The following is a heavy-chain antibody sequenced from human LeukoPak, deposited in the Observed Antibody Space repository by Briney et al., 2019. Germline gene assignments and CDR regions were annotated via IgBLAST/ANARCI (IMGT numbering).Heavy chain of an antibody. CDR3: ARGRISGWLKYYYYYYYMDV. CDR2: INHSGST. J-gene: IGHJ6*03. CDR1: GGSFSGYY. D-gene: IGHD6-19*01. Sequence: PSETLSLTCAVYGGSFSGYYWSWIRQPPGKGLEWIGEINHSGSTNYNPSLKSRVTISVDTSKNQFSLMLNSVTAADTAVYYCARGRISGWLKYYYYYYYMDVWGKGTTVSVSS. V-gene: IGHV4-34*01.